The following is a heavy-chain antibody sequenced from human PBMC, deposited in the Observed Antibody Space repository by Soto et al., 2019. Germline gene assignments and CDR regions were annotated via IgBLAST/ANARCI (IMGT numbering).Heavy chain of an antibody. Sequence: GGSLRLSCAASEFTFSNYAMHWVRQAPGKGLQWLAVISYDGNNKYYADSLEGRFTISRDNSKNTVYLQMNSLRLEDTAVYYCARGPAYSDSYFDHWGQGTLVTVSS. CDR2: ISYDGNNK. CDR1: EFTFSNYA. J-gene: IGHJ4*02. D-gene: IGHD4-17*01. V-gene: IGHV3-30*03. CDR3: ARGPAYSDSYFDH.